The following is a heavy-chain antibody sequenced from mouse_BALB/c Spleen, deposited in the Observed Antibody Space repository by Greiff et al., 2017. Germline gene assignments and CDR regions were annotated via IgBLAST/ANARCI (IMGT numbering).Heavy chain of an antibody. CDR3: ARQGGGNYAWSFDV. CDR2: ISNGGGST. Sequence: EVMLVESGGGLVRPGGSLKLSCAASGFTFSSYTMSWVRQTPEKRLEWVAYISNGGGSTYYPDTVKGRYTISRDNAKNTLYLQMSSLTSEDTAMYYCARQGGGNYAWSFDVWGAGTTVTVSS. V-gene: IGHV5-12-2*01. J-gene: IGHJ1*01. CDR1: GFTFSSYT. D-gene: IGHD2-1*01.